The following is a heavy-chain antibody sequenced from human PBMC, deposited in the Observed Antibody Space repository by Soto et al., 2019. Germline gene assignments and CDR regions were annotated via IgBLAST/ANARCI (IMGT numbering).Heavy chain of an antibody. V-gene: IGHV3-33*01. CDR2: IWYDGSNK. J-gene: IGHJ5*02. D-gene: IGHD2-2*01. CDR1: GFTFSSYG. CDR3: ATHGPNCSSTSCYVFGP. Sequence: GGSLRLSCAASGFTFSSYGMHWVRQAPGKGLEWVAVIWYDGSNKYYADSVKGRFTISRGNSKNTLYLQMNSLRAEDTAVYYCATHGPNCSSTSCYVFGPWGQGTLVTVSS.